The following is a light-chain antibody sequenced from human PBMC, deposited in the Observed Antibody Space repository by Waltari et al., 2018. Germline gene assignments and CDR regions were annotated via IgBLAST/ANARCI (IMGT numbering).Light chain of an antibody. J-gene: IGLJ2*01. CDR3: CSYASAVV. V-gene: IGLV2-23*01. CDR1: SRNVGTYNI. Sequence: QSALTQPASVSGLPGQSPTTPCTGISRNVGTYNIVSSYQQHTGTPPKLLLYDDINRPSGVSSPFNRPSGVSSRFSGSRSDNTASLTISGLQAEDEAHYYCCSYASAVVFGGGTKLTVL. CDR2: DDI.